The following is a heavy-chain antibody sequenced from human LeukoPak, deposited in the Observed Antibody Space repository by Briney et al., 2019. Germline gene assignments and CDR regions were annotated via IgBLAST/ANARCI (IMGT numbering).Heavy chain of an antibody. Sequence: ASVKVSCKASGYTFTSYGISWVRQAPGQGLEWMGIINPSGGSTSYAQKFQGRVTMTRDTSTSTVYMELSSLRSEDTAVYYCARAGRGYDSSGWDAFDIWGQGTMVTVSS. V-gene: IGHV1-46*01. CDR2: INPSGGST. CDR3: ARAGRGYDSSGWDAFDI. CDR1: GYTFTSYG. D-gene: IGHD3-22*01. J-gene: IGHJ3*02.